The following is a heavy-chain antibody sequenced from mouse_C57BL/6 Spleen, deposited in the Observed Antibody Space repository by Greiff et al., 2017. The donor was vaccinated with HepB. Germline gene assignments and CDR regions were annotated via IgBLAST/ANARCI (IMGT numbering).Heavy chain of an antibody. J-gene: IGHJ2*01. CDR2: IDPEDGET. CDR3: AREGFTTVAQYYFDY. Sequence: VQLQQSGAELVKPGASVKLSCTASGFNIKDYYMHWVKQRTEQGLEWIGRIDPEDGETKYAPKFQGKATITADTSSNTAYLQLSSLTSEDTAVYYCAREGFTTVAQYYFDYWGQGTTLTVSS. CDR1: GFNIKDYY. D-gene: IGHD1-1*01. V-gene: IGHV14-2*01.